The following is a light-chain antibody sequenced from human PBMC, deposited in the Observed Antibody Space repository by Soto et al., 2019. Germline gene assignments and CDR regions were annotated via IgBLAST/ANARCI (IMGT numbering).Light chain of an antibody. V-gene: IGLV2-14*03. CDR2: DVS. CDR3: AGWEDSLNGVG. J-gene: IGLJ2*01. CDR1: SNDVGSYNY. Sequence: QSALTQPASVSGSPGQSITVSCIGTSNDVGSYNYVSWYQQHPGKAPKLIIYDVSYRPSGVSNRFSGSKAGNTASLTISGLRSEDEADYYCAGWEDSLNGVGFGGGTKLTVL.